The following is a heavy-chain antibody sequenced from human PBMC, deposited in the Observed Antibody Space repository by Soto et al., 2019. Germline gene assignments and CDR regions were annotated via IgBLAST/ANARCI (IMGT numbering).Heavy chain of an antibody. D-gene: IGHD2-2*02. CDR3: ATVGYCSSTSCYTNYYYYGMDV. J-gene: IGHJ6*02. CDR2: FDPEDGET. CDR1: GYTLTELS. Sequence: ASGNISCKDSGYTLTELSMHWVRQAPGKGLEWMGGFDPEDGETIYAQKFQGRVTMTEDTSTDTAYMELSSLRSEDTAVYYCATVGYCSSTSCYTNYYYYGMDVWGQGTTFTVS. V-gene: IGHV1-24*01.